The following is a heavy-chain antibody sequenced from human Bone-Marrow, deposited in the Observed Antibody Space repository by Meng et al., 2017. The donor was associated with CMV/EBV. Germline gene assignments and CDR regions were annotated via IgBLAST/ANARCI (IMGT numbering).Heavy chain of an antibody. CDR2: VIPFLGIP. V-gene: IGHV1-69*10. J-gene: IGHJ4*02. D-gene: IGHD6-19*01. CDR1: VGTVSSYA. Sequence: SVKVSCKASVGTVSSYAISWVRQAPGQGLEWMGGVIPFLGIPNYAQKLQGRVTMTTDTSPSTAYMELRSLRSDDTAVYYCARDRGIGSGWIVFDYWGQGTLVTVSS. CDR3: ARDRGIGSGWIVFDY.